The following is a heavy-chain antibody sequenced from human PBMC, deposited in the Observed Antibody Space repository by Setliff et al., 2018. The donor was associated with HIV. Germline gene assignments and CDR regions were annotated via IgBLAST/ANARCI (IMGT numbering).Heavy chain of an antibody. V-gene: IGHV7-4-1*02. CDR2: INANSGSP. Sequence: ASVKVSCKTSGYNFENYAINWVRQAPGQGLEWMGWINANSGSPTYAQAFTGRFLFSVDTVVATAYLQINNLKTEDTAVYYCPRGLYGDYGGDLNWLYPWGHGTRVTVSS. D-gene: IGHD4-17*01. CDR1: GYNFENYA. CDR3: PRGLYGDYGGDLNWLYP. J-gene: IGHJ5*02.